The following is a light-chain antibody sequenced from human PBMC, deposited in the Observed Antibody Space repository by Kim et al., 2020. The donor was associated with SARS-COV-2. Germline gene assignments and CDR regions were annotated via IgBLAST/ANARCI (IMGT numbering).Light chain of an antibody. CDR2: WAS. CDR3: QQFV. Sequence: DIVMTQSPDSLAVSLGERATINCKSSQSVLYSSNNKSYLAWYQQKPGQPPKLLIYWASTRESGVPDRFSGSGSGTDFTLTISSLQAEDVAVYYCQQFVFGGGTKLKI. V-gene: IGKV4-1*01. CDR1: QSVLYSSNNKSY. J-gene: IGKJ4*01.